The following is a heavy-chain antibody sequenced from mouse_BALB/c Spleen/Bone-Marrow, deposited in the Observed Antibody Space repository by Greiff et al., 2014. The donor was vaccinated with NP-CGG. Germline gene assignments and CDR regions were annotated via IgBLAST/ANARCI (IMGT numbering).Heavy chain of an antibody. J-gene: IGHJ4*01. V-gene: IGHV1-66*01. CDR2: IFPGSGNI. CDR3: ARRGNWGYAMDY. CDR1: GYSFTSYY. Sequence: QVQLQQSGPELVKPGASVKISCEASGYSFTSYYIHWVKQRPGQGLEWIGWIFPGSGNIKYNEKFKGEATLTADTSSSTAYMRLSSLTSEDSAVYSCARRGNWGYAMDYWGQRTSVTVSS. D-gene: IGHD2-1*01.